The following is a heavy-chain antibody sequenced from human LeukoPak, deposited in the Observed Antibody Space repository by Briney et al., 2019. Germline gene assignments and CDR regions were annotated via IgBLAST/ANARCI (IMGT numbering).Heavy chain of an antibody. CDR2: IYPGDSDT. D-gene: IGHD3-10*01. V-gene: IGHV5-51*01. J-gene: IGHJ5*02. CDR3: ARQRKTYYYGSGSYTSNWFDP. CDR1: GYSFTSYW. Sequence: GESLKISCKGSGYSFTSYWIGWVRQMPGKGLEWMGIIYPGDSDTGYSPSFQGQVTISADKSISTAYLQWSSLKASDTAMYYCARQRKTYYYGSGSYTSNWFDPWGQGTLVTVSS.